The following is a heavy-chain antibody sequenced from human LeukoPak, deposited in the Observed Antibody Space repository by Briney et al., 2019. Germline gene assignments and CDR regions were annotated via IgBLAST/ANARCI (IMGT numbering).Heavy chain of an antibody. CDR3: ARRGYSSGWNRFDY. D-gene: IGHD6-25*01. J-gene: IGHJ4*02. CDR1: GFTFSSYW. CDR2: IKQDGSEK. Sequence: PGGSLRLSCAASGFTFSSYWMSWVRQAPGKGLEWVANIKQDGSEKYYVDSVKGRFTISRDNAKNSLYLQMNSLRAEDTAVYYCARRGYSSGWNRFDYWGQGTLVTVSS. V-gene: IGHV3-7*01.